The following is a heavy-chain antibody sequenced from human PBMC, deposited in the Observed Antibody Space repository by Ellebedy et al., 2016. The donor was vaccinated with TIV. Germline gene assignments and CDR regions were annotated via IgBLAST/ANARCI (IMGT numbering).Heavy chain of an antibody. D-gene: IGHD6-13*01. J-gene: IGHJ6*04. CDR2: IYYSGST. V-gene: IGHV4-59*08. Sequence: MPSETLSLTCTVSGGSMGSYYWSWIRQPPGKGLEWIGYIYYSGSTNYNPSLKSRVTISVDTSKNQFSLKLSSVTAADTAVYYCAQQGSRQQLPPVWGKGTTVTVSS. CDR3: AQQGSRQQLPPV. CDR1: GGSMGSYY.